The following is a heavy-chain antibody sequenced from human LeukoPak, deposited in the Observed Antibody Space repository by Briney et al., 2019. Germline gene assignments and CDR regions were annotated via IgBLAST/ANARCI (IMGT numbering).Heavy chain of an antibody. CDR2: ISGSGDST. D-gene: IGHD2-15*01. CDR1: GFTLSSYA. CDR3: ARRSGYFDC. J-gene: IGHJ4*02. Sequence: GGSLRLSCAASGFTLSSYAMSWVRQAPGKGLEWVSSISGSGDSTYYADSVKGRFTISRDNSKNTLYLQMNSLRAEDTALYYCARRSGYFDCWGQGTLVTVSS. V-gene: IGHV3-23*01.